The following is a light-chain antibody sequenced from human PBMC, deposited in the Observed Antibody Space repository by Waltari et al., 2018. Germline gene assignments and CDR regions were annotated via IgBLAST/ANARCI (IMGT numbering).Light chain of an antibody. CDR3: QHHNNWPPRWT. V-gene: IGKV3-15*01. Sequence: EIVMTQSPAPLSLSPGERATLSCRASQSVSSKLAWYQQKPGQAPRLLIYGASTRATGVPARFSGSGSGPEYILTISSLQSEDFAVYYCQHHNNWPPRWTFGQGTKVEIK. CDR1: QSVSSK. CDR2: GAS. J-gene: IGKJ1*01.